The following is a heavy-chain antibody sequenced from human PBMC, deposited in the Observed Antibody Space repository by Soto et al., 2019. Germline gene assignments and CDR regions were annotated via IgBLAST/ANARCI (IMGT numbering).Heavy chain of an antibody. J-gene: IGHJ6*02. V-gene: IGHV1-18*04. Sequence: ASVKVSCKAFGYSFNTLAITWVRQAPGQGLEWVGGIIAYNGRTNYARKVQGRVSMTTDTSTTTVYLELRSLTSEDTAVYYCADRDLSVWGQGTTVTVSS. CDR1: GYSFNTLA. CDR2: IIAYNGRT. CDR3: ADRDLSV.